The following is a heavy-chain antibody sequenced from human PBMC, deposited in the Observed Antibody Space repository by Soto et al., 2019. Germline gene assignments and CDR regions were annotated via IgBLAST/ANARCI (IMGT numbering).Heavy chain of an antibody. CDR3: AREAKWELLNYYGMDV. CDR1: GGTFSSYA. J-gene: IGHJ6*02. V-gene: IGHV1-69*13. CDR2: IIPIFGTA. Sequence: ASVKVSCKASGGTFSSYAISWVRQAPGQGLEWMGGIIPIFGTANYAQKFQGRVTITADESTSTAYMELSSLRSEDTAVYYCAREAKWELLNYYGMDVWGQGTTVTVSS. D-gene: IGHD1-26*01.